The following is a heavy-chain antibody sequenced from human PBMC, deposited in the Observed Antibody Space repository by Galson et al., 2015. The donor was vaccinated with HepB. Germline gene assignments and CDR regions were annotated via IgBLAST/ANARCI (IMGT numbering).Heavy chain of an antibody. CDR2: IKQDGSEK. CDR1: GFTFSSYW. V-gene: IGHV3-7*01. CDR3: ARDRGHSNDYIWGSYHKRNYFYFDY. D-gene: IGHD3-16*02. J-gene: IGHJ4*02. Sequence: SLRLSCAASGFTFSSYWMSWVRQAPGKGLEWVANIKQDGSEKYYVDSVKGRFTISRDNAKNSLYLQMNSLRAEDTAVYYCARDRGHSNDYIWGSYHKRNYFYFDYWGQGTLVTVSS.